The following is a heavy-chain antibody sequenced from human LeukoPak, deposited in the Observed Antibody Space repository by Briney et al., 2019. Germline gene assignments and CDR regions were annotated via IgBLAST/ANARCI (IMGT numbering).Heavy chain of an antibody. CDR3: ARGPPRYTNYYYYMDV. Sequence: SETLSLTCAVYGGSFSGYYWSWIRQPPGKGLEWIGEINHSGSTNYNPSLKSRVTISVDTSKNQFSLKLSSVTAADTAVCYCARGPPRYTNYYYYMDVWGKGTTVTASS. CDR1: GGSFSGYY. CDR2: INHSGST. V-gene: IGHV4-34*01. D-gene: IGHD2-2*02. J-gene: IGHJ6*03.